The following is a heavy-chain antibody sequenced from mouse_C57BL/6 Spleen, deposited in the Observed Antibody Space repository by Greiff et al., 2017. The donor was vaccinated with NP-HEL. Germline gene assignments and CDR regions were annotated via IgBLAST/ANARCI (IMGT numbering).Heavy chain of an antibody. Sequence: DVKLQESGPGLVKPSQSLSLTCSVTGYSITSGYYWNWIRQFPGNKLEWMGYISYDGSNNYNPSPKNRIPITRDTSKNQFFLKLNSVTTEDTATYDCAREGDGYPYYYAMDYWGQGTAVTVSS. CDR3: AREGDGYPYYYAMDY. CDR1: GYSITSGYY. V-gene: IGHV3-6*01. J-gene: IGHJ4*01. D-gene: IGHD2-3*01. CDR2: ISYDGSN.